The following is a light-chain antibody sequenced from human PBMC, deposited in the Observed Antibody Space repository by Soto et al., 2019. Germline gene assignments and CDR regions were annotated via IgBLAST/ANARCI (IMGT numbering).Light chain of an antibody. Sequence: EIVMTQSLATLSVSPGERATLSCRASQSVRSNLAWYQQKPGQSPRLLIYGASTRATGIPARFSGSGSGTQFTLTISSLQSEDFAVYYCQQYNNWPPAWTFGQGTKVDI. CDR1: QSVRSN. J-gene: IGKJ1*01. CDR3: QQYNNWPPAWT. V-gene: IGKV3-15*01. CDR2: GAS.